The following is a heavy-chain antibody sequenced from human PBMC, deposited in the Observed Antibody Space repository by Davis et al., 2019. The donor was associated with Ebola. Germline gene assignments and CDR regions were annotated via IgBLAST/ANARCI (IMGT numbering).Heavy chain of an antibody. D-gene: IGHD5-18*01. CDR1: GGSISSSSYY. J-gene: IGHJ1*01. Sequence: SETLSLTCTVSGGSISSSSYYWGWIRQPPGKGLEWIGSIYYSGSTYYNPSLKSRVTISVDTSKNQFSLNLNSVSAADTAVYYCARHRYSTSHEYLQHWGQGTLVTVSS. CDR3: ARHRYSTSHEYLQH. V-gene: IGHV4-39*01. CDR2: IYYSGST.